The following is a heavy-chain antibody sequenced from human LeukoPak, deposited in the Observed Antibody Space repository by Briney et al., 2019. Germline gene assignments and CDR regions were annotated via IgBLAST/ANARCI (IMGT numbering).Heavy chain of an antibody. CDR2: MYHSGGP. Sequence: SETLSLTCTVSGYSISSGYFWGWIRQPPGKGLEWIGTMYHSGGPYYNPSLKSRVTISVDTSKNQFSLRLSSVTAADTAMYYCARDRGADTASTDWGQGTLVTVSS. V-gene: IGHV4-38-2*02. D-gene: IGHD5-18*01. CDR3: ARDRGADTASTD. J-gene: IGHJ4*02. CDR1: GYSISSGYF.